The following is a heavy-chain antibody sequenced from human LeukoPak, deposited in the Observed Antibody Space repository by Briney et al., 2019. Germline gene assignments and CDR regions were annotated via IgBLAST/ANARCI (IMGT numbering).Heavy chain of an antibody. CDR1: GFTFSSYG. V-gene: IGHV3-30*02. CDR2: IRFDGSNQ. CDR3: AKGRDFHFDY. J-gene: IGHJ4*02. Sequence: PGGSLRLSCAASGFTFSSYGMHWVRQAPGKGLEWVAFIRFDGSNQYYGDSVKGRFTISRDNSKSTLYLQMNSLRAEDTAIYYCAKGRDFHFDYWGQGILVTVSS.